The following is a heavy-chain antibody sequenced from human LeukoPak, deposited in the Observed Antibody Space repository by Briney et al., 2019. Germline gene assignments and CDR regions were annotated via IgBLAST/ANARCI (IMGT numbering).Heavy chain of an antibody. CDR2: IHYTGAT. D-gene: IGHD3-9*01. CDR1: GGSITGYY. J-gene: IGHJ4*02. CDR3: ARGNILPGYCFDF. V-gene: IGHV4-34*01. Sequence: PSETLSLTCAVYGGSITGYYWSWIRQTPGRGLEWVGEIHYTGATSYNPSLKSRATISTDTSKNQFSLRLSSVTAADTAVYYCARGNILPGYCFDFWGQGALVTVSS.